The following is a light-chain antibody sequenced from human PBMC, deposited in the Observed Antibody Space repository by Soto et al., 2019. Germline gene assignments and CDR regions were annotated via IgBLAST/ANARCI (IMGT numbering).Light chain of an antibody. CDR2: GAS. Sequence: EIVMTQSPATLSASPGERATLSCRASQSVSSNLAWYQQKPGQAPRLLIYGASTRATGIPARFSGSGSGTEFTLTISSLQSEDFAVYYCQQRTKWRTFGQGTKVDIK. J-gene: IGKJ1*01. V-gene: IGKV3-15*01. CDR1: QSVSSN. CDR3: QQRTKWRT.